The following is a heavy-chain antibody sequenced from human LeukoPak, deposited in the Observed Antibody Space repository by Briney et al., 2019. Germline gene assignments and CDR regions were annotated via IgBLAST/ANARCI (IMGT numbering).Heavy chain of an antibody. CDR1: GSTFSNYA. Sequence: PGGSLRLSCAASGSTFSNYAMNWVRQAPGKGLEWVSSISGSGGSTYFPGSVKGRVTISRDNSKNTMYMQMNSLRVEDTAVYYCAKGGQNYDFWRFDYWGQGSLVTVSS. CDR3: AKGGQNYDFWRFDY. CDR2: ISGSGGST. V-gene: IGHV3-23*01. D-gene: IGHD3-3*01. J-gene: IGHJ4*02.